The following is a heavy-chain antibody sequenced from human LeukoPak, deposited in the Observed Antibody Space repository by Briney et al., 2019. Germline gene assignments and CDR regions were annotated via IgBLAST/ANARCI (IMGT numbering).Heavy chain of an antibody. Sequence: GGSLRLSCAASGFTFSSYSMTWVRQAPGKGLEWVSYISSSSSTIYYADSVKGRFTISRDNAKNPLYLQMNSLRAEDTAVYYCARDPYYYGSGSYGDDAFDIWGQGTMVTVSS. V-gene: IGHV3-48*04. J-gene: IGHJ3*02. CDR1: GFTFSSYS. CDR3: ARDPYYYGSGSYGDDAFDI. D-gene: IGHD3-10*01. CDR2: ISSSSSTI.